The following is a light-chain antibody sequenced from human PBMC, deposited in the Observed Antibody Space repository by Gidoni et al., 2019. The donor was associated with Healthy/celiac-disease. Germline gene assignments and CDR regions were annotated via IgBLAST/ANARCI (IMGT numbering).Light chain of an antibody. J-gene: IGLJ2*01. CDR1: KLGDTY. CDR3: QAWDSSTVV. CDR2: QDS. V-gene: IGLV3-1*01. Sequence: SYELTQPPSGSVPPGQTASITCPGDKLGDTYACWYQQKPGQSTVLVIYQDSKRPSGIPERFSGSNSGNTATLTISGTQAMDEADYYCQAWDSSTVVFGGGTKLTVL.